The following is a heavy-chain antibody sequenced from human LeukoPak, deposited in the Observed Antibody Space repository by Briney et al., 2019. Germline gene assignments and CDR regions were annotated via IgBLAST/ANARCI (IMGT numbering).Heavy chain of an antibody. D-gene: IGHD2-21*01. CDR1: GFTFSSYA. CDR3: FFFFFFCGGVWWWSGD. Sequence: GGSLRLSCAASGFTFSSYAMSWVRQAPGKGLEWVSTISGSGGNTYYADSVKGRFTISRDNSKNTLYLQMNSLRAEDTAVFYFFFFFFFCGGVWWWSGDWAQGTLVAVSS. J-gene: IGHJ4*02. CDR2: ISGSGGNT. V-gene: IGHV3-23*01.